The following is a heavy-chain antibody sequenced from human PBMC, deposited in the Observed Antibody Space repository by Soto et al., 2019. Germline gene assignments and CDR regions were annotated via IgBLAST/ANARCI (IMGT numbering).Heavy chain of an antibody. CDR1: GYTFTSYY. J-gene: IGHJ6*02. Sequence: QVQLVQSGAEVKKPGASVKVSCKASGYTFTSYYIHWVRQAPGQGLEWMGIIKPSGGSTSAAQKFRGRANISRATSTSTVYMELSSLISEDTAVYYCARDSNVGLTSHSYGMDVCGQGTTVTVSS. CDR3: ARDSNVGLTSHSYGMDV. CDR2: IKPSGGST. V-gene: IGHV1-46*01.